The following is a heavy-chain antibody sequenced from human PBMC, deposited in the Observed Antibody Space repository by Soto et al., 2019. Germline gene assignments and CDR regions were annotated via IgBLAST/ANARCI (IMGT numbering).Heavy chain of an antibody. CDR2: IKQDGSEK. V-gene: IGHV3-7*05. CDR1: GFTFSSYW. J-gene: IGHJ4*02. CDR3: ARSPPGDSSGWYGHIDY. D-gene: IGHD6-19*01. Sequence: GGSLRLSCAASGFTFSSYWMSWVRQAPGKGLEWVANIKQDGSEKYYVDSLKGRFTISRDNAKNSLYLQMNSLRAEDTAVYYCARSPPGDSSGWYGHIDYWGQGTLVTVSS.